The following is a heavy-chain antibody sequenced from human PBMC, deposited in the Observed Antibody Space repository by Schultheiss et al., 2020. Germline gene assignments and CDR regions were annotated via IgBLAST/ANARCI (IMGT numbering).Heavy chain of an antibody. CDR1: GFTFGDYA. Sequence: SLKISCTASGFTFGDYAMSWFRQAPGKGLEWVGFIRSKAYGGTTEYAASVKGRFTISRDDSKSIAYLQMNSLKTEDTAVYYCARDPVAAVPPSYYFDYWGQGTLVTVSS. D-gene: IGHD6-13*01. CDR2: IRSKAYGGTT. CDR3: ARDPVAAVPPSYYFDY. J-gene: IGHJ4*02. V-gene: IGHV3-49*03.